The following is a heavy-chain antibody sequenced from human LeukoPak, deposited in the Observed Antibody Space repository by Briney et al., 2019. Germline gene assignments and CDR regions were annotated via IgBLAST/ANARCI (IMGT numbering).Heavy chain of an antibody. CDR3: ARSMGRGIEDAFDI. CDR1: GFTFSSYS. J-gene: IGHJ3*02. Sequence: GGSLRLSCAASGFTFSSYSMNWVRQAPGKGLEWVSYISSSSSTIYYADSVKGRFTISRDNAKNSLYLQMNSLRAEDTAVYYCARSMGRGIEDAFDIWGQGTMITVSS. CDR2: ISSSSSTI. V-gene: IGHV3-48*04. D-gene: IGHD3-10*01.